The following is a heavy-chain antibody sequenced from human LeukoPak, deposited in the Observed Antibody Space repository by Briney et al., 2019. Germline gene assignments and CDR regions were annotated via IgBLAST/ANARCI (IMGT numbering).Heavy chain of an antibody. V-gene: IGHV1-46*01. CDR1: GYTFTSYY. CDR2: INHSGCNT. CDR3: ARGHGDLTYWYFDL. D-gene: IGHD4-17*01. Sequence: ASVKVSCKASGYTFTSYYMHWVRQAPAQGLEWMGIINHSGCNTSYAQKLQGRVTMTRDTSTSTVYMELSSLRSEDTAVYYCARGHGDLTYWYFDLWGRGTLVTVSS. J-gene: IGHJ2*01.